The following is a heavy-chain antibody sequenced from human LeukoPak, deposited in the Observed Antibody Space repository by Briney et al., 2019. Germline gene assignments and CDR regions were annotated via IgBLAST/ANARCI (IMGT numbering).Heavy chain of an antibody. CDR2: IWFDGSEQ. Sequence: GRSLRLSSAASGFTFSTYAIHWVRQAPGNGLEWVAVIWFDGSEQYYADAVKGRFIISRDNSKSTSNLQLNSLRAEDTAVYYCAREGDSRWGELSPWGQGTLVTVSS. D-gene: IGHD3-16*02. CDR3: AREGDSRWGELSP. V-gene: IGHV3-33*01. CDR1: GFTFSTYA. J-gene: IGHJ1*01.